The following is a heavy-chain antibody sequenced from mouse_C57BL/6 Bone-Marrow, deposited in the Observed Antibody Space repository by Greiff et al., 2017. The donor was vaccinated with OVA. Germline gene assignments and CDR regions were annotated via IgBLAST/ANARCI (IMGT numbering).Heavy chain of an antibody. V-gene: IGHV1-55*01. J-gene: IGHJ4*01. CDR1: GYTFTSYW. Sequence: VQLQQPGAELVKPGASVKMSCKASGYTFTSYWITWVKQRPGQGLEWIGDFYPGSGSTNYNEKFKSKATLTVDTSSSTAYMQLSSLTSEDSADYYCARLGCYYAMDYWGQGTAVTVSS. D-gene: IGHD3-3*01. CDR3: ARLGCYYAMDY. CDR2: FYPGSGST.